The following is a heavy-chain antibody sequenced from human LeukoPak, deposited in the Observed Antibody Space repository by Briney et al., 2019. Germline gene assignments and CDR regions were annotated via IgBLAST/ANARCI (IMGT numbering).Heavy chain of an antibody. D-gene: IGHD3-22*01. Sequence: GGSLRLSCAASGFTFSNAWMSWVRQAPGKGLEWVGRIKSKTDGGTTDYAAPVKGRFTISRDDSKNTLYLQMNSLKTEDTAVYYCTTEYYYDSSGYFQWFDPWGQGTLVTVSS. V-gene: IGHV3-15*01. J-gene: IGHJ5*02. CDR3: TTEYYYDSSGYFQWFDP. CDR2: IKSKTDGGTT. CDR1: GFTFSNAW.